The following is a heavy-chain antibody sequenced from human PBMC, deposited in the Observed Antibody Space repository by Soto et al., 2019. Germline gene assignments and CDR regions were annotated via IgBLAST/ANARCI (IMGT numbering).Heavy chain of an antibody. Sequence: PSETLSLTCAVYGGSFSGYYWSWIRQPPGKGLEWIGEINHSGSTNYNPSLKSRVTISVDTSKNQFSLKLSSVTAADTAVYYCAREPSLVVVAATGDGDTFEIWGQGTMVTVSS. V-gene: IGHV4-34*01. J-gene: IGHJ3*02. CDR1: GGSFSGYY. CDR2: INHSGST. CDR3: AREPSLVVVAATGDGDTFEI. D-gene: IGHD2-15*01.